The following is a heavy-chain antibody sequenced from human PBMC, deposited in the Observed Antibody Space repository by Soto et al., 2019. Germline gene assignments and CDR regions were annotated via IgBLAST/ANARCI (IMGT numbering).Heavy chain of an antibody. CDR1: GYTLTELS. Sequence: ASVKVSCKVSGYTLTELSMHWVRQAPGKGLEWMGGFDPEDGETIYAQKFQGRVTMTEDTSTDTAYMELSSLRSEDTAVYYCAIGGFDLAVAGTGGAFDIWGQGTMVTVSS. J-gene: IGHJ3*02. V-gene: IGHV1-24*01. CDR3: AIGGFDLAVAGTGGAFDI. D-gene: IGHD6-19*01. CDR2: FDPEDGET.